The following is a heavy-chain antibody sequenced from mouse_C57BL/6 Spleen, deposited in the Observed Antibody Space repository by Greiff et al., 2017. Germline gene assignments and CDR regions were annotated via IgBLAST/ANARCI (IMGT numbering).Heavy chain of an antibody. CDR3: ARRDRYDHYAMDY. J-gene: IGHJ4*01. V-gene: IGHV1-55*01. CDR2: IYPGRGST. D-gene: IGHD2-12*01. CDR1: GYTFTSYW. Sequence: QVQLKQPGAELVKPGASVKMSCKASGYTFTSYWITWVKQRPGQGLEWIGDIYPGRGSTNYNEKFKSKATLTVDTSSSTAYMQLSSLTSEDSAVYYCARRDRYDHYAMDYWGQGTSVTVSS.